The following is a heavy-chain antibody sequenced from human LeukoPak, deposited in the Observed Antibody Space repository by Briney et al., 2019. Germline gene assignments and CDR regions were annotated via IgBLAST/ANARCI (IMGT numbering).Heavy chain of an antibody. D-gene: IGHD4-23*01. CDR2: ISWDGGST. CDR1: GFTFDDYA. Sequence: PGGSLRLSCAASGFTFDDYAMHWVRQAPGKGLEWVSLISWDGGSTYYADSVKGRFTISRDNSKNSLYLQMNSLRAEDTALYYCAKAVVTDPDYYYYMDVWGKGTTVTVSS. V-gene: IGHV3-43D*03. J-gene: IGHJ6*03. CDR3: AKAVVTDPDYYYYMDV.